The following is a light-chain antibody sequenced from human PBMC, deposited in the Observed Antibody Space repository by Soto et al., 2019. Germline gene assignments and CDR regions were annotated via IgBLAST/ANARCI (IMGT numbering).Light chain of an antibody. CDR2: ANG. CDR1: SSNIGAGYD. Sequence: QSVLTQPPSVSGAPGQRVTISCTGSSSNIGAGYDVHWYQQLPGTAPKLLIYANGNRPSGVPDRFSGSKSGTSASLAITGLQAEDEADYYCATWDGSLPAEVFGGGTKLTVL. J-gene: IGLJ2*01. CDR3: ATWDGSLPAEV. V-gene: IGLV1-40*01.